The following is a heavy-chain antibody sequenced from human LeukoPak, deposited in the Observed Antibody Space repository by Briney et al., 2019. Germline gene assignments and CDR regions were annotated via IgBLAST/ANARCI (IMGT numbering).Heavy chain of an antibody. Sequence: SETLSLTCGVSGGSTTSTNWWSWVRQPPGQGLEWIGEVSLSGLTNYNPSLSSRAIMALDTSKNHLSLHLTSVTAADTAVYYCSRENGAFSPFGYWGQGYLVTVLS. D-gene: IGHD2-8*01. CDR3: SRENGAFSPFGY. J-gene: IGHJ4*02. CDR1: GGSTTSTNW. CDR2: VSLSGLT. V-gene: IGHV4-4*02.